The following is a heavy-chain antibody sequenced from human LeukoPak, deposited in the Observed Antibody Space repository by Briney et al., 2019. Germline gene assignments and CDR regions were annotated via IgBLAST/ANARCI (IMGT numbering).Heavy chain of an antibody. D-gene: IGHD6-19*01. CDR3: APTESSGLNWFDP. J-gene: IGHJ5*02. V-gene: IGHV1-18*01. Sequence: ASVKVSCKASGYTFINYAMHWVRQAPGQGLEWMGWISAYNGNTNYAQKLQGRVTMTTDTSTSTAYMELRSLRSDDTAVYYCAPTESSGLNWFDPWGQGTLVTVSS. CDR2: ISAYNGNT. CDR1: GYTFINYA.